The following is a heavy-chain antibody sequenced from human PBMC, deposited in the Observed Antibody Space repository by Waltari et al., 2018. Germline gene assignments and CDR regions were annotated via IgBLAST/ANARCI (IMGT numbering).Heavy chain of an antibody. CDR2: IYHSGST. V-gene: IGHV4-4*02. CDR3: ARVEARPWYFDL. Sequence: QGQLQASSPGLVKPSGTLSLTCSLSGGSISSINWCSWVRQPPGKGLEWIGEIYHSGSTNYNPSLKSRVTISVDKSKNQFSLKLSSVTAADTAVYYCARVEARPWYFDLWGRGTLVTVSS. CDR1: GGSISSINW. D-gene: IGHD6-6*01. J-gene: IGHJ2*01.